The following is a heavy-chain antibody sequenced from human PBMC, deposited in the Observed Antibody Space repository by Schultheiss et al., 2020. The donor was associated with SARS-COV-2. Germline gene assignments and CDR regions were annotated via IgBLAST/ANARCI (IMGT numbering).Heavy chain of an antibody. V-gene: IGHV3-33*01. CDR2: ISYDENNK. CDR1: GLTFSSHG. CDR3: ASEAGDFWSGYNYCFDY. D-gene: IGHD3-3*01. J-gene: IGHJ4*02. Sequence: AGSLRLSCAASGLTFSSHGMHWVRQAPGKGLEWVAVISYDENNKYYADSVKGRFTISRDNSKKTLHLQMNSLRAEDTAVYYCASEAGDFWSGYNYCFDYWGLGTLVTVSS.